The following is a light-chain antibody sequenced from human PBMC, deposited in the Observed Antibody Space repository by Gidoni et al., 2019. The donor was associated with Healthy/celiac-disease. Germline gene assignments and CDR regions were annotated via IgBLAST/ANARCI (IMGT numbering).Light chain of an antibody. J-gene: IGKJ3*01. CDR3: QQYNNWPPFT. CDR1: QSVSSH. CDR2: GAS. V-gene: IGKV3-15*01. Sequence: EIVMTQSPATLSVSPGERATLSCRASQSVSSHLAWYQQKPGQAPRVLIYGASNRATGIPARFRGSWVGKEVNLNISSLQAEDFAVYYWQQYNNWPPFTFGPGTKVDIK.